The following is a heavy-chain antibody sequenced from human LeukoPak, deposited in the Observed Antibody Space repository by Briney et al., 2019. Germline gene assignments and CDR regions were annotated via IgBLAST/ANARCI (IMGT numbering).Heavy chain of an antibody. D-gene: IGHD4-17*01. CDR2: IIPIFGAA. J-gene: IGHJ4*02. Sequence: ASVKVSCKASGGTFSSYAISWVRQAPGQGLEWMGGIIPIFGAANYAQKFQGRVTITTDESTSTAYMELSSLRSEDTAVYYCARTTVTTGAIDYWGQGTLVTVSS. CDR1: GGTFSSYA. V-gene: IGHV1-69*05. CDR3: ARTTVTTGAIDY.